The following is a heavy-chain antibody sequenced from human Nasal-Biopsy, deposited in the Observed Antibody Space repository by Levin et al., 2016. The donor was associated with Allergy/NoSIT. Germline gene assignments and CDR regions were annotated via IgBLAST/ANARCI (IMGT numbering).Heavy chain of an antibody. J-gene: IGHJ4*02. V-gene: IGHV3-53*01. CDR1: GFIVSSKY. D-gene: IGHD3-10*01. Sequence: GESLKISCVASGFIVSSKYMTWVRQAPGKGLECVSVIYSGGGTHYADSVKGRFTISRDNMKNTVYLQMNSLRAEDTAVYYCARMELFFYGSGSQPPSNFLDYWGQGTLVTVSS. CDR3: ARMELFFYGSGSQPPSNFLDY. CDR2: IYSGGGT.